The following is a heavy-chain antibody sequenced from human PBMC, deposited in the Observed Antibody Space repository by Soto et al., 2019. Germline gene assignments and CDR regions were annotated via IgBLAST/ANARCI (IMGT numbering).Heavy chain of an antibody. D-gene: IGHD3-10*01. V-gene: IGHV1-69*02. CDR3: ARGWFGDAGFDP. CDR2: IIPILGIA. CDR1: GGTFSSYT. Sequence: GASVKVSCKASGGTFSSYTISWVRQAPGQGLEWMGRIIPILGIANYAQKFQGRVTITADKSTSTAYMELSSLRSEDTAVYYCARGWFGDAGFDPWGQGTLVTVSS. J-gene: IGHJ5*02.